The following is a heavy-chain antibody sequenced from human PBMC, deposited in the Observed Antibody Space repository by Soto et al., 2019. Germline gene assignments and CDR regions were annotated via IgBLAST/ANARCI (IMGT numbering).Heavy chain of an antibody. CDR2: ISWNSGSI. V-gene: IGHV3-9*01. CDR1: GFTFDDYA. CDR3: AKDIFSSTGGTFDL. Sequence: EVQLVESGGGLVQPGRSLRLSCAASGFTFDDYAMHWVRQAPGKGLEWVSGISWNSGSIGYADSVKGRFTISRDNAKNSLYLQMNSLRAEDTALYYCAKDIFSSTGGTFDLWGRGTLVTVSS. J-gene: IGHJ2*01. D-gene: IGHD6-25*01.